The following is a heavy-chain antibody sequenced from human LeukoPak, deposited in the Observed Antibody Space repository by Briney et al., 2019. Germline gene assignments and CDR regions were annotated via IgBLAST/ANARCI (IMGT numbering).Heavy chain of an antibody. V-gene: IGHV3-53*01. D-gene: IGHD5-12*01. CDR2: IYSGGST. CDR3: ARGVVSGYADFDY. Sequence: GGSLRLSCAVSRFTVSSNYMSWVRQAPGKGLEWVSVIYSGGSTYYTDSVKGRFTISRDNSKNTLFLQMNTLRAEDTAVYYCARGVVSGYADFDYWGQGTLVTVSS. CDR1: RFTVSSNY. J-gene: IGHJ4*02.